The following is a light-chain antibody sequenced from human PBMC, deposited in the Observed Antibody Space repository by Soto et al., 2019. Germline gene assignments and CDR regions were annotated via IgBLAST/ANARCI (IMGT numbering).Light chain of an antibody. J-gene: IGLJ2*01. CDR1: KLVEKY. CDR2: QDS. Sequence: SYELTQPPAVSVSPVQTASITCSGDKLVEKYACWYQHKPGQSPVRVIYQDSKRPSAIPEQFSVSNSGNTANLTISGTQAMDEADSGCQGWDSSPVAFGRGTKLT. CDR3: QGWDSSPVA. V-gene: IGLV3-1*01.